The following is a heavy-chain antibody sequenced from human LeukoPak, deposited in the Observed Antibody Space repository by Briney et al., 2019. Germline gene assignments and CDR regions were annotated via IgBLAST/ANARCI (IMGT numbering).Heavy chain of an antibody. Sequence: PSETLSLTCTVSGGSISSGNYYWSWIRQPAGKGLEWIGRIYTSGGTNCNPSLESRVTILIDTPKNQFSLRLSSVTAADTAVYYCARPQARRSAHDAFDIWGQGTMVTVSS. CDR1: GGSISSGNYY. CDR2: IYTSGGT. J-gene: IGHJ3*02. V-gene: IGHV4-61*02. CDR3: ARPQARRSAHDAFDI. D-gene: IGHD6-6*01.